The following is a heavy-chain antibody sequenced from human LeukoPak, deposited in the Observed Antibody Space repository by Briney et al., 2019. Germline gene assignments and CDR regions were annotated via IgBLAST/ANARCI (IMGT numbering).Heavy chain of an antibody. CDR2: IYPGDSDT. Sequence: GESLKISFKGSGYMFTSYWIAWVRQMPGKGLEWMGIIYPGDSDTRYSPSFQGQVTMSADKSISTAYLQWSSLRASDTAMYYCARLVGYCSSTSCYEEGWVDPWGQGTLVTVSS. CDR1: GYMFTSYW. CDR3: ARLVGYCSSTSCYEEGWVDP. J-gene: IGHJ5*02. D-gene: IGHD2-2*01. V-gene: IGHV5-51*01.